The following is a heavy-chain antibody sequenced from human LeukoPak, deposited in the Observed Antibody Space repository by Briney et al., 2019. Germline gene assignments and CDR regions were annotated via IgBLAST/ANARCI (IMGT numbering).Heavy chain of an antibody. J-gene: IGHJ3*02. D-gene: IGHD3-3*01. Sequence: ASVKVSCKASGYTFTGYYMHWVRQAHGQGLEWMGWINPNSGGTNYAQKFQGRVTMTRDTSISTAYMELSRLRSDDTAVYYCAVSYYDFTHAFDIWGQGTMVTVSS. CDR1: GYTFTGYY. V-gene: IGHV1-2*02. CDR3: AVSYYDFTHAFDI. CDR2: INPNSGGT.